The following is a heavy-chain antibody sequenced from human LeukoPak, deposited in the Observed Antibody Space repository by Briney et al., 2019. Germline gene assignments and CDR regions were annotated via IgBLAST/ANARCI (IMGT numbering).Heavy chain of an antibody. CDR1: GFTFSTYA. Sequence: PGGCLRLSCAASGFTFSTYAMSWVRQAPGKGLEWVSSITSSGANTYHAVSVKGRFTISRDNSKDTLYLQMNSLRAEDTAVYYCAKLYTGDFNFDYWGQGTLVTVSS. J-gene: IGHJ4*02. CDR3: AKLYTGDFNFDY. D-gene: IGHD2-21*02. V-gene: IGHV3-23*01. CDR2: ITSSGANT.